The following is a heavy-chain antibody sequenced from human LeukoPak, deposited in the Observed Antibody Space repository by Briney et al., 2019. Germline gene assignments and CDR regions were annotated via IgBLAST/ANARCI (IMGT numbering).Heavy chain of an antibody. CDR2: INHSGST. J-gene: IGHJ6*02. CDR1: GGSFSGCY. CDR3: AGGRRVTMVRGVIGGMDV. Sequence: ETLSLTCAVYGGSFSGCYWSWIRQSPGKGLEWIGEINHSGSTNYNPSLKSRVTISLDTSKNQFSLKLSSVTAADTAVYYCAGGRRVTMVRGVIGGMDVWGQGTTVTVSS. D-gene: IGHD3-10*01. V-gene: IGHV4-34*01.